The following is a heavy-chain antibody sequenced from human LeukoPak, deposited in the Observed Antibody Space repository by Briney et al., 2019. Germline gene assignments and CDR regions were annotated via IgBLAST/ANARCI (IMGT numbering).Heavy chain of an antibody. D-gene: IGHD6-19*01. CDR3: ARGKSGWFHTFDY. Sequence: SETLSLTCTVSGGSISSYYWSWIRQPPGKGLEWIGYIYYSGSTNYNPSLKSRVTMSVDTSKNQFSLKLSSVTAADTAVYYCARGKSGWFHTFDYWGQGTLVTVSS. CDR2: IYYSGST. CDR1: GGSISSYY. J-gene: IGHJ4*02. V-gene: IGHV4-59*12.